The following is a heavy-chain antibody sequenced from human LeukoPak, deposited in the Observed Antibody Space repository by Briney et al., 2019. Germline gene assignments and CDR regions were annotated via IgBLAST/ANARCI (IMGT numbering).Heavy chain of an antibody. J-gene: IGHJ4*02. Sequence: SETLSLTCTVSGGSISSSSYYWGWIRQPPGKGLEWIGSIYYSGSTYYNPSLKSQVTISVDTSKNQFSLKLSSVTAADTAVYYCARERGIRPFDYWGQGTLVTVSS. CDR1: GGSISSSSYY. CDR3: ARERGIRPFDY. D-gene: IGHD3-3*02. CDR2: IYYSGST. V-gene: IGHV4-39*07.